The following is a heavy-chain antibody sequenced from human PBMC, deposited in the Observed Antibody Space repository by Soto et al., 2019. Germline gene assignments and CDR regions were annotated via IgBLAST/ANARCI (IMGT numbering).Heavy chain of an antibody. CDR2: IYYSGST. CDR1: GGSISSYY. J-gene: IGHJ4*02. Sequence: QVQLQESGPGLVKPSETLSLTCTVSGGSISSYYWSWIRQPPGKGLEWIGYIYYSGSTNYNPSLKSRVTISVDTSKNQFSLKLSSVTAADTAVYYCAREEEGVGFDYWGQGTLVTVSS. CDR3: AREEEGVGFDY. D-gene: IGHD3-3*01. V-gene: IGHV4-59*01.